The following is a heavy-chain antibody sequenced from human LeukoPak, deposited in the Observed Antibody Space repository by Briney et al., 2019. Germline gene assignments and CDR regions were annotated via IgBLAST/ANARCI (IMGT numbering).Heavy chain of an antibody. J-gene: IGHJ4*02. Sequence: SKTLSLTCAVYGGSFSGYYWSWIRQPPGKGLEWIGEINHSGSTNYNPSLKSRVTISVDTSKNQFSLKLSSVTAEDTAVYYCASSRGSYDPRPDYWGQGTLVTVSS. CDR3: ASSRGSYDPRPDY. CDR2: INHSGST. V-gene: IGHV4-34*01. CDR1: GGSFSGYY. D-gene: IGHD1-26*01.